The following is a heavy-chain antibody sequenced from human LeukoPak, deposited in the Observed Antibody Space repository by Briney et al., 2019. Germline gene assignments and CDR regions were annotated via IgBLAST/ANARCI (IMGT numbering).Heavy chain of an antibody. J-gene: IGHJ6*03. CDR3: ARGHRTYDFWSGYQYYYYMDV. CDR1: GYTFTSYD. Sequence: ASVKVSCKASGYTFTSYDINWVRQATGQGLEWMGWMNPNSGNTGYAQKFQGRVTMTRNTSISTAYMELSSLRSEDTAVYYCARGHRTYDFWSGYQYYYYMDVWGKGTTVTVSS. D-gene: IGHD3-3*01. CDR2: MNPNSGNT. V-gene: IGHV1-8*01.